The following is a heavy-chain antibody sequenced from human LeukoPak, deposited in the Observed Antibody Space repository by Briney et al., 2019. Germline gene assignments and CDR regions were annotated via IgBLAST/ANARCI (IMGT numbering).Heavy chain of an antibody. CDR2: IIPIFGTA. D-gene: IGHD2-15*01. V-gene: IGHV1-69*01. CDR1: GGTFSSYA. J-gene: IGHJ4*02. Sequence: SVKVSCKASGGTFSSYAISWVRQAPGQGREWMGGIIPIFGTANYAQKFQGRVTITADESTSTAYMELSSLRSEDTAVYSCARGRYCSGGSCLKPLDYWGQGTLVTVSS. CDR3: ARGRYCSGGSCLKPLDY.